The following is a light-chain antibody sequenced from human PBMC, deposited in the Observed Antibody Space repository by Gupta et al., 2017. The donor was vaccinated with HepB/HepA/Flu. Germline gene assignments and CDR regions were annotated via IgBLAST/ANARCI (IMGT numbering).Light chain of an antibody. CDR2: DVF. V-gene: IGLV2-14*03. CDR3: KAYATTYTYV. J-gene: IGLJ1*01. Sequence: QSALTQPASVSGSPGQLITISCTGTSSDVGAQNFVSWYQQHPGKAPRLIIYDVFSRPSGVSNRFSGSKSGNTASLTISGLQAEDEADYHCKAYATTYTYVFGTGTKVTVL. CDR1: SSDVGAQNF.